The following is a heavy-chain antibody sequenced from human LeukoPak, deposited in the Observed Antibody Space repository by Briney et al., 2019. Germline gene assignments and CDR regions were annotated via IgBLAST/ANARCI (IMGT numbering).Heavy chain of an antibody. D-gene: IGHD2/OR15-2a*01. J-gene: IGHJ4*02. CDR2: ISSRGDTI. CDR3: ARGGYGWTFNQ. V-gene: IGHV3-11*01. Sequence: GGSLRLSCTASGVPFSDNFMGWLRQAPGKGLEWVSYISSRGDTIHYSDAVKGRFSISRDNSKRSLYLQMNRLRIDDTAAYYCARGGYGWTFNQWGQGTLVSVSS. CDR1: GVPFSDNF.